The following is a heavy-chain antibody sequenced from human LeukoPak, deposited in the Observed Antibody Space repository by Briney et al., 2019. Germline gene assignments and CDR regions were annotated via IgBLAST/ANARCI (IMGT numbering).Heavy chain of an antibody. Sequence: GGSLRLSCAASGFTFDDYAMHWVRQAPGKGLEGVSGIRWNSGSIGYADSVRGRFTISRDNAKNSLYLQMNSLRAEDTALYYCAKDGTVGYSSAQGFYGMDVWGQGTTVTVSS. J-gene: IGHJ6*02. D-gene: IGHD6-19*01. V-gene: IGHV3-9*01. CDR2: IRWNSGSI. CDR3: AKDGTVGYSSAQGFYGMDV. CDR1: GFTFDDYA.